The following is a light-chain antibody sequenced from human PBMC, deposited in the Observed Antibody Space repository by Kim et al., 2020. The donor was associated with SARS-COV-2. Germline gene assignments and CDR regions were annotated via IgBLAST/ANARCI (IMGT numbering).Light chain of an antibody. CDR3: YSYAGSNNWV. V-gene: IGLV2-8*01. CDR2: EVT. J-gene: IGLJ3*02. Sequence: QSALTQPPSASGSPGQSVTISCTGTSSDVGTYNYVSWYQEHPGKAPKLMIYEVTKRPSGVPDRFSGSKSGNTASLTVSGLQAEDEADYYCYSYAGSNNWVFGGGTKLTVL. CDR1: SSDVGTYNY.